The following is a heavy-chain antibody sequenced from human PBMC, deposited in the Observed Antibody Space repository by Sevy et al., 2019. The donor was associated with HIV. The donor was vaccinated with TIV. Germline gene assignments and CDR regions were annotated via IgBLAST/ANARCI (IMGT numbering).Heavy chain of an antibody. Sequence: SETLSLTCAVYGGSFSGYYWSWIRQPPGKGLEWIGEINHSGSTNCNPSLKSRVTISVDTSKNQFSLKLSSVTAADTAVYYCARGTGDSSGYYYFDYWGQGTLVTVSS. CDR2: INHSGST. J-gene: IGHJ4*02. CDR3: ARGTGDSSGYYYFDY. CDR1: GGSFSGYY. V-gene: IGHV4-34*01. D-gene: IGHD3-22*01.